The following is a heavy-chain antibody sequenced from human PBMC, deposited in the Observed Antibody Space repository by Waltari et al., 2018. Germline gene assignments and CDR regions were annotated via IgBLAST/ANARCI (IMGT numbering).Heavy chain of an antibody. CDR2: ISSSSSYI. CDR1: GFTFSSYS. Sequence: EVQLVESGGGLVKPGGSLRLSCAASGFTFSSYSMNWVRQAPGKGLEWVSSISSSSSYIYYADSVKGRFTISRDNAKNSLYLQMNSLRAEDTAVYYCARDKEWLPLGWFDPWGQGTLVTVSS. CDR3: ARDKEWLPLGWFDP. D-gene: IGHD5-12*01. V-gene: IGHV3-21*01. J-gene: IGHJ5*02.